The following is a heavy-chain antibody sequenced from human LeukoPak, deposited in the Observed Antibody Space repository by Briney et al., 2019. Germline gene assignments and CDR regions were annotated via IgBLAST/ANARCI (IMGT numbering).Heavy chain of an antibody. J-gene: IGHJ4*02. CDR3: AKDLSAGRSNPFDY. CDR2: ISGSDGST. CDR1: GFTFSSYA. V-gene: IGHV3-23*01. Sequence: GGSLRLSCAASGFTFSSYAMSWVRQAPGKGLEWVSAISGSDGSTYYADSVKGRFTISRDNSKNTLYLQMNSLRAEDTAVYYCAKDLSAGRSNPFDYWGQGTLVTVSS. D-gene: IGHD6-19*01.